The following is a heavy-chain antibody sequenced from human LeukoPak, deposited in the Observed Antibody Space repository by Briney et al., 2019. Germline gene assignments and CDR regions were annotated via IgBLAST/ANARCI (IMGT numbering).Heavy chain of an antibody. CDR2: IYYSGST. J-gene: IGHJ4*02. Sequence: EASETLSLTCTVSGGSISSGGYYWSWIRQHPGKGLEWIGYIYYSGSTYYNPSLKSRVTISVDTSKNQFSLKLSSVTAADTAVYYCARVAGYCSGGIYYSGLDYWGQGTLVTVSS. D-gene: IGHD2-15*01. V-gene: IGHV4-31*03. CDR1: GGSISSGGYY. CDR3: ARVAGYCSGGIYYSGLDY.